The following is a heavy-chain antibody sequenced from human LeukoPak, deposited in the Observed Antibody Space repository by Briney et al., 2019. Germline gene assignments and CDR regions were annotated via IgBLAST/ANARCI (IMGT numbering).Heavy chain of an antibody. CDR2: IIPILGIA. V-gene: IGHV1-69*04. CDR1: GGTFSSYA. D-gene: IGHD3-10*01. CDR3: ARVTEARPFGELLPIT. J-gene: IGHJ5*02. Sequence: SVKVSCKASGGTFSSYAISWVRHAPGQGLEWMGKIIPILGIANYAQKFQGRVTITADKSTSTAYMEQSSLRSEDTAVYYCARVTEARPFGELLPITWGQGTLVTVSS.